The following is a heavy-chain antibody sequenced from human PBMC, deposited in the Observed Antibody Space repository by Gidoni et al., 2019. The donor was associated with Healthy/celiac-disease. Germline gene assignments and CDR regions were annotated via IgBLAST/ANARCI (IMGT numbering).Heavy chain of an antibody. J-gene: IGHJ4*02. D-gene: IGHD3-22*01. Sequence: QITLKESGPTLVKPTQTLTLTCTFSGFSPSTSGVGVGWSRQPPGKALEWLALIYWDDDKRYSPSLKSRLTITKDTSKNQVVLTMTNMDPVDTATYYCAHSDVTSIVVVAYYFDYWGQGTLVTVSS. CDR3: AHSDVTSIVVVAYYFDY. CDR1: GFSPSTSGVG. CDR2: IYWDDDK. V-gene: IGHV2-5*02.